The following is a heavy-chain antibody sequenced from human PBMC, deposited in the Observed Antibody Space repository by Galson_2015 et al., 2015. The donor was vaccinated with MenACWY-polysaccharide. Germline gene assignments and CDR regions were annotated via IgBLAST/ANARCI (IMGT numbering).Heavy chain of an antibody. CDR1: GFPFSDSW. V-gene: IGHV3-7*01. CDR2: IKQSGSEK. D-gene: IGHD3-3*01. CDR3: ARARSWSGFFAFDF. J-gene: IGHJ3*01. Sequence: SLRLSCAASGFPFSDSWMTWIRQAPGKELEWVATIKQSGSEKYYVDSVEGRFTVSRDNAKNSLYLQMNSLRAEDTAVYYCARARSWSGFFAFDFWGQGTMVTVSS.